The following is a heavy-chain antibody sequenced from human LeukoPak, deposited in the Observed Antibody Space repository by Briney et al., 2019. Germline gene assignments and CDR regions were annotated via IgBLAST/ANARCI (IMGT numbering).Heavy chain of an antibody. CDR3: ARASTTVTPYYCYGMDV. V-gene: IGHV3-11*06. Sequence: GGSLRLSCAASGFTFSDYYMSWIRRAPGEGLEWVSYISSSSSYTNYADSVKGRFTISRDNAKNSLYLQMNSLRAEDTAVYYCARASTTVTPYYCYGMDVWGKGTTVTVSS. CDR2: ISSSSSYT. CDR1: GFTFSDYY. D-gene: IGHD4-17*01. J-gene: IGHJ6*04.